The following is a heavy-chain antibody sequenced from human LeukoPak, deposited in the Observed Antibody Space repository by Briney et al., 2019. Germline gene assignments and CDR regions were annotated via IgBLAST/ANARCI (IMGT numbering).Heavy chain of an antibody. CDR2: INPSGGST. V-gene: IGHV1-46*01. D-gene: IGHD3-10*01. Sequence: ASVKVSCKASGYTFTSYYMHWVRQAPGQGLEWMGIINPSGGSTSYAQKFQGRVTMTRAMSKTTVYMELSSLRSEDTAVYYCARDLRIAMVRGVDAFDIWGQGTMVTVSS. CDR3: ARDLRIAMVRGVDAFDI. CDR1: GYTFTSYY. J-gene: IGHJ3*02.